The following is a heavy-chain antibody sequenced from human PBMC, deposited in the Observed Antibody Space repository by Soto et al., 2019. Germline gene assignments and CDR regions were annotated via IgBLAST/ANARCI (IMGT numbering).Heavy chain of an antibody. J-gene: IGHJ2*01. CDR3: ARGGYYWYFDL. D-gene: IGHD3-22*01. V-gene: IGHV3-48*03. Sequence: GGSLRLSCAASGFTFSSYEMNWVRQAPGKGLEWVSYISSSGSTIYYADSVKGRFTISRDNAKNSLYLQMNSLRAEDTAVYYCARGGYYWYFDLWGRGTLDTVSS. CDR1: GFTFSSYE. CDR2: ISSSGSTI.